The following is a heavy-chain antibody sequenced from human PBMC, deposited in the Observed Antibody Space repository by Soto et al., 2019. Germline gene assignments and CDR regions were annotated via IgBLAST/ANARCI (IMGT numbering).Heavy chain of an antibody. CDR1: GFTVSNSA. V-gene: IGHV3-23*01. J-gene: IGHJ4*02. Sequence: EVQLLESGGGLVQPGGSLRLSCAASGFTVSNSAMSWARQAPGKGLEWVSGISTSGASTYYADSVKGRFSISRDASKNTVSLQMNSLRVDYTAVYYCARGLQAPLFGGQGALVIVSP. CDR3: ARGLQAPLF. CDR2: ISTSGAST.